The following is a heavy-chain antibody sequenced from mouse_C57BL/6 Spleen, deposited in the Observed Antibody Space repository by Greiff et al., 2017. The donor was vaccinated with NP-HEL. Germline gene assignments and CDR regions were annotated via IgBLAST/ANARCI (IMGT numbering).Heavy chain of an antibody. J-gene: IGHJ3*01. D-gene: IGHD1-1*01. CDR2: ISSGSSTI. V-gene: IGHV5-17*01. CDR3: ARLHYAAY. CDR1: GFTFSDYG. Sequence: EVQLVESGGGLVKPGGSLKLSCAASGFTFSDYGMHWVRQAPEKGLEWVAYISSGSSTIYYADTVKGRFTISRDNAKNTLFLQMTSLRSEDTAMYYCARLHYAAYWGQGTLVTVSA.